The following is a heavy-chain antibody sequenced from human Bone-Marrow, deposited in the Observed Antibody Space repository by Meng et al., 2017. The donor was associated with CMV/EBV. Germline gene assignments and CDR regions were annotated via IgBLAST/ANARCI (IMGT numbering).Heavy chain of an antibody. J-gene: IGHJ4*02. CDR2: ISSSSSYI. V-gene: IGHV3-21*01. D-gene: IGHD3-10*01. CDR3: ARDFRIEARFDY. CDR1: GFTFSSYS. Sequence: GGSLRLSCAASGFTFSSYSMNWVRQAPGKGLEWVSSISSSSSYIYYADSVKGRFTISRDNAKNSLYLQMNSLRAEDTAVYYCARDFRIEARFDYWGQGTRVTVSS.